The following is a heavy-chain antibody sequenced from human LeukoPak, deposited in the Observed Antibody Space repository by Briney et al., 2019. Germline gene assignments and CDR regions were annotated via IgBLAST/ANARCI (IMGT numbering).Heavy chain of an antibody. D-gene: IGHD6-19*01. CDR3: ARDNIAVAGLDY. CDR2: IWYDGSNK. CDR1: GFTFSSYV. Sequence: GGSLRLSCAASGFTFSSYVMSWVRQAPGKGLEWVAVIWYDGSNKYYADSVKGRFTISRDNSKNTLYLQMNSLRAEDTAVYYCARDNIAVAGLDYWGQGTLVTVSS. V-gene: IGHV3-33*08. J-gene: IGHJ4*02.